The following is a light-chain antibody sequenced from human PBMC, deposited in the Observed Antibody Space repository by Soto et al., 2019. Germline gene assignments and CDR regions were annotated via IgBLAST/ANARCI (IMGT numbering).Light chain of an antibody. CDR1: QNIDDY. CDR2: KAS. J-gene: IGKJ1*01. Sequence: DIQMTQSPSTLSASVGDRVTITCRASQNIDDYLAWYQQKPGKAPKLLIYKASSLQSGVPSRFSGSGSGTDFTLTISSLQPDNFATYYCQQYADYTTFGQGTKVDNK. V-gene: IGKV1-5*03. CDR3: QQYADYTT.